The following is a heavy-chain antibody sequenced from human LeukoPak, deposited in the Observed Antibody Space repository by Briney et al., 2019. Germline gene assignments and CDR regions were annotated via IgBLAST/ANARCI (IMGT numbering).Heavy chain of an antibody. CDR2: ISWNSGSI. Sequence: QPGGSLRLSCAASGFTFDDYAMHWVRQAPGKGLEWVSGISWNSGSIGYAESVKGRFTISRDNAKNSLYLQMSSLRAEDTALYYCAKDRQGGGDAFDMWGQGTMVTVSS. CDR3: AKDRQGGGDAFDM. CDR1: GFTFDDYA. V-gene: IGHV3-9*01. D-gene: IGHD1-26*01. J-gene: IGHJ3*02.